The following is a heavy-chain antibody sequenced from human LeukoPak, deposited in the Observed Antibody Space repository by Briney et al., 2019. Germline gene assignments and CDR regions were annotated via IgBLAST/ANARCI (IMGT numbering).Heavy chain of an antibody. J-gene: IGHJ3*02. CDR2: ISSSSSYI. Sequence: KSGGSLRLSCAASGFTFSSYSMNRVRQAPGKGLEWVSSISSSSSYIYYADSVKGRFTISRDNAKNSLYLQMNSLRAEDTAVYYCARKTPMAGDAFDIWGQGTMVTVSS. CDR1: GFTFSSYS. D-gene: IGHD3-10*01. CDR3: ARKTPMAGDAFDI. V-gene: IGHV3-21*01.